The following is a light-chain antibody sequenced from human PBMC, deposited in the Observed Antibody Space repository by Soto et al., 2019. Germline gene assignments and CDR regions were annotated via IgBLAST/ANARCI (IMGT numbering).Light chain of an antibody. V-gene: IGLV1-44*01. Sequence: QSVLTQPPSASGTPGQRVTISCSGSRSNIGRNTVNWFQQLPGTAPKLLTYNNNQRPSGVPDRFSASKSGTSGSLAISGLQSEDEAAYYCVAWDDSLKCVVFGGGTKLTVL. CDR1: RSNIGRNT. CDR3: VAWDDSLKCVV. CDR2: NNN. J-gene: IGLJ2*01.